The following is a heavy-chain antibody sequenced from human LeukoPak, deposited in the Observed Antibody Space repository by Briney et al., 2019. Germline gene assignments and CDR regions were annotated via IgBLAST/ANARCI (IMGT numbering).Heavy chain of an antibody. Sequence: ASVKVSCKASGYTFTNYPMIWVRQAPGQGLEWMGWINTNTGNPTYAQGFTGRFVFSLDTSVGTTYLQINSLKTEDTAVYYCARGGYSRGQGSPFDYWGQGTLVTVSS. CDR3: ARGGYSRGQGSPFDY. D-gene: IGHD6-19*01. J-gene: IGHJ4*02. CDR1: GYTFTNYP. V-gene: IGHV7-4-1*02. CDR2: INTNTGNP.